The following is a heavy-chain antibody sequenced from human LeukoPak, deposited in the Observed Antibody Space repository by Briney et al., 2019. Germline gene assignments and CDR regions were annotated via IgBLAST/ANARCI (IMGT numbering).Heavy chain of an antibody. J-gene: IGHJ4*02. Sequence: SEPLTLTCTVSGGSISSSSYYWGWIRQPPAKGLEWIGSIYYSGSTYYNPSLKSRVTISVATSKNQFSLKLSSVTAADRAVYYCARFPYGDYYFDYWGQGTLVTVSS. V-gene: IGHV4-39*01. CDR3: ARFPYGDYYFDY. D-gene: IGHD4-17*01. CDR1: GGSISSSSYY. CDR2: IYYSGST.